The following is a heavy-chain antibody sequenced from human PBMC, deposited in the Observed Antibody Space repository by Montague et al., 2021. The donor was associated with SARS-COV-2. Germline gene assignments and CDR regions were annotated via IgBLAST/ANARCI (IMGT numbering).Heavy chain of an antibody. Sequence: ETLSLTCTVSGGSISSYYWSWIRQPPGKGLEWIGYIYYSGSTNYNPSLKSRVTISVDTSKNQFSLKLSSVTAADTAVYYCAREGVYGSRYYYGMDVWGQGSTVTVSS. J-gene: IGHJ6*02. D-gene: IGHD3-10*01. CDR2: IYYSGST. CDR3: AREGVYGSRYYYGMDV. CDR1: GGSISSYY. V-gene: IGHV4-59*01.